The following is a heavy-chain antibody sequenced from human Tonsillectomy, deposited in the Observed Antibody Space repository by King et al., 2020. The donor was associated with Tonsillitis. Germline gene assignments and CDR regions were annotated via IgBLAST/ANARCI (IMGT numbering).Heavy chain of an antibody. D-gene: IGHD2-2*01. CDR2: ISWISASI. V-gene: IGHV3-9*01. Sequence: VQLVESGGGLVQPGRSLRLSCAASGFTFEDYAMHWVREVPGKGLEWVSGISWISASIGYADSVKGRFTISRDNAKNSLYLQMNSLRAEDTAFYYCAKADSAMPRGYLDFWGQGTLVTVSS. CDR1: GFTFEDYA. CDR3: AKADSAMPRGYLDF. J-gene: IGHJ4*02.